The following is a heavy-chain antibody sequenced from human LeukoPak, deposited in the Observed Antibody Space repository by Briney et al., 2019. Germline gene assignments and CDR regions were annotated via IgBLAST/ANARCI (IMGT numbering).Heavy chain of an antibody. CDR2: IYYSGST. CDR3: ARGGYYYDSSGYLFDY. Sequence: SETLSLTCTVSGGSISSYYWSWIRQPPGKGLEWIGYIYYSGSTNYNPSLKSRVTISVDTSKNQFSLKLSSVTAADTAVYYCARGGYYYDSSGYLFDYWGQGTLATVSS. CDR1: GGSISSYY. V-gene: IGHV4-59*01. D-gene: IGHD3-22*01. J-gene: IGHJ4*02.